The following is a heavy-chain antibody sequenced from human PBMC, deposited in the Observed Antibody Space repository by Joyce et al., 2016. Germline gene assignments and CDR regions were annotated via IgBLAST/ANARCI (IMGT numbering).Heavy chain of an antibody. Sequence: EVQLVESGGGLVQPGGSLRLSCEASGVTFSNYWMHWVRQAPGKGLVWVSRINSDGSSTNYAESVKGRFTSSRDNAKNTLYLQMNSLRDEDTAVYHCARSLYSGSQQDYWGQGTLVTVSS. J-gene: IGHJ4*02. D-gene: IGHD1-26*01. CDR3: ARSLYSGSQQDY. CDR2: INSDGSST. V-gene: IGHV3-74*01. CDR1: GVTFSNYW.